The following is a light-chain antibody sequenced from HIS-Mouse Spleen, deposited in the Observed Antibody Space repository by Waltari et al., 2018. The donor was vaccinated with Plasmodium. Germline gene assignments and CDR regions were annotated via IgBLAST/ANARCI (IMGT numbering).Light chain of an antibody. V-gene: IGKV3D-11*02. CDR3: QQRSNWIT. J-gene: IGKJ5*01. Sequence: EIVLTQSPATLSSSPGERATLSCRASQSVSSYLAWYQQKPGQAPRLLIYDASNRATGIPARFSGSGPGTDFTLTISSLEPEDFAVYYCQQRSNWITFGQGTRLEIK. CDR1: QSVSSY. CDR2: DAS.